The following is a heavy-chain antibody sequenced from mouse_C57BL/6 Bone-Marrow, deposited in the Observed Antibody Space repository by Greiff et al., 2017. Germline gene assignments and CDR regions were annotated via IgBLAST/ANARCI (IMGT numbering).Heavy chain of an antibody. D-gene: IGHD1-1*01. CDR3: AREGDTTGGWYFDV. J-gene: IGHJ1*03. V-gene: IGHV1-85*01. Sequence: QVHVKQSGPELVKPGASVKLSCKASGYTFTSYDINWVKQRPGQGLEWIGWIYPRDGSTKYNEKFKGKATLTVDTSSSTAYMELHSLTSEDSAVYFCAREGDTTGGWYFDVWGTGTTVTVSS. CDR2: IYPRDGST. CDR1: GYTFTSYD.